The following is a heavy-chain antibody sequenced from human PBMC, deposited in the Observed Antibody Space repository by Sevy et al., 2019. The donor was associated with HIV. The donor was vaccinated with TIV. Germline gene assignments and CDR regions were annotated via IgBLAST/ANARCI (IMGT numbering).Heavy chain of an antibody. CDR3: ARDGGYSTGWYAGY. CDR1: GFSISPYA. J-gene: IGHJ4*02. V-gene: IGHV3-30*09. Sequence: GGSLRLSCAASGFSISPYAFHWVRQAPGKGLEWVALMSYDGSTRDYADSAKGRFAISKENSKNTLYLQMNSLRIEDTAIYYCARDGGYSTGWYAGYWGQGTLVTVSS. D-gene: IGHD6-19*01. CDR2: MSYDGSTR.